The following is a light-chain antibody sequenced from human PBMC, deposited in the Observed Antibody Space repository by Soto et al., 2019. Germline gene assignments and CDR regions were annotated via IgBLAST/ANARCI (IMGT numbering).Light chain of an antibody. Sequence: DIQMTQSPSSLSASVGDRVTITCRASQSISSYLNWYQQKPGKAPKLLIYAASSLQSGVPSRFSGSGSGTDFTLTISSLQPEEFATYYCQQSYSTPRTFGQETKLEIK. V-gene: IGKV1-39*01. CDR1: QSISSY. CDR2: AAS. CDR3: QQSYSTPRT. J-gene: IGKJ2*01.